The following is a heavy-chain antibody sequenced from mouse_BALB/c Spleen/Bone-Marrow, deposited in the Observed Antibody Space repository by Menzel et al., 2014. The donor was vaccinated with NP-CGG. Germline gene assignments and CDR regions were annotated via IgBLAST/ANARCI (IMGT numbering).Heavy chain of an antibody. J-gene: IGHJ4*01. Sequence: VQLQQSGPGLVAPSQSLSITCTVSGFSLTNYGVHWVRQPPGKGLEWLGVIWAGGSTNYNSAPMSRLSISKDNSKSQVFLKMNSLQTDDTAMYYCARPYYGLYAMDYWGQGTSVTVSS. CDR3: ARPYYGLYAMDY. D-gene: IGHD1-2*01. CDR1: GFSLTNYG. CDR2: IWAGGST. V-gene: IGHV2-9*02.